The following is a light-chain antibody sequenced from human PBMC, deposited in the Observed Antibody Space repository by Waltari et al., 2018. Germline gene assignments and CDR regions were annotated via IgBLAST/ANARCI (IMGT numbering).Light chain of an antibody. Sequence: QTVVTQEPSLSVSPGGTVPPTCGLDSGSVSTTVYTGWYQQTPGQAPRTLIYNTNIRSSGVPHRFSGSILGNKAALTITGAQADDESDYYCILYMGGGVSLFGGGTKVTVL. CDR1: SGSVSTTVY. CDR3: ILYMGGGVSL. V-gene: IGLV8-61*01. CDR2: NTN. J-gene: IGLJ3*02.